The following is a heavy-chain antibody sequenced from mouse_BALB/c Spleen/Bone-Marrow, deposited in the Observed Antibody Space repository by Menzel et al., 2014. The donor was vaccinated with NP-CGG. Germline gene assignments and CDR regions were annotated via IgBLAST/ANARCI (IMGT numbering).Heavy chain of an antibody. CDR2: ISNLAYSI. Sequence: EVKLMESGGGVVQPGGSRKLSCAASGFNFSDYGMAWVRLAPGKGPEWVAFISNLAYSIYYADTVTGRFIISRENAKNTLYLEMSSLRFEDTAMYYCTRDRGYDGGYYFDYWGQGTTLTVSS. J-gene: IGHJ2*01. D-gene: IGHD2-2*01. V-gene: IGHV5-15*02. CDR3: TRDRGYDGGYYFDY. CDR1: GFNFSDYG.